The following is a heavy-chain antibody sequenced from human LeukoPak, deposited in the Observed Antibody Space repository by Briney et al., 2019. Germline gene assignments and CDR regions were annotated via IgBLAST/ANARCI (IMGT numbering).Heavy chain of an antibody. D-gene: IGHD2-2*01. J-gene: IGHJ6*03. CDR1: GYTFTSYD. CDR3: ARGQIPAAPYYYYYYMDV. V-gene: IGHV1-8*03. Sequence: ASVKVSCKASGYTFTSYDINWVRQATGQGLEWMGWMNPNSGNTGYAQKFQGRVTITRNTSISTAYMELSSLRSEDTAVYYCARGQIPAAPYYYYYYMDVWGKGTTVTVSS. CDR2: MNPNSGNT.